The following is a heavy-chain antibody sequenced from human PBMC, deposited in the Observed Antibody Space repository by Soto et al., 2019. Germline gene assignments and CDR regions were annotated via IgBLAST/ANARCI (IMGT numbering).Heavy chain of an antibody. D-gene: IGHD3-10*01. CDR2: SRNKDHSYST. Sequence: PGGSLRLSCVVSGFTFSDHYMDWFRQASGKGLQWVGRSRNKDHSYSTEYAASVKGRFTISRDLSKNSLFLQMNSLQTEDTAVYYCARGRASFDYWGQGILVTVSS. CDR1: GFTFSDHY. J-gene: IGHJ4*02. CDR3: ARGRASFDY. V-gene: IGHV3-72*01.